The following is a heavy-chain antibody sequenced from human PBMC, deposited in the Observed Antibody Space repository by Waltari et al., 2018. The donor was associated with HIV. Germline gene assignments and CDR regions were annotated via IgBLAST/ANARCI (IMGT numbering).Heavy chain of an antibody. D-gene: IGHD6-13*01. CDR2: IWYDEIKK. CDR3: ARKYSSSWGAPFDY. CDR1: GFTLSSYG. J-gene: IGHJ4*02. V-gene: IGHV3-33*01. Sequence: QVQLVESGGGVVQPGRSLRLSCATSGFTLSSYGMHWVRQAPGKGLEWVKVIWYDEIKKYYADSVKGLFTISRDNSKNTLYLQMNSLRIEDTAVYYCARKYSSSWGAPFDYWGQGTLVTVSS.